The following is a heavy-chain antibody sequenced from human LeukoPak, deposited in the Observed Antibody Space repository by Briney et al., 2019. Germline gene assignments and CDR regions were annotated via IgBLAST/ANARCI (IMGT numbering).Heavy chain of an antibody. Sequence: PGGSLRLSCAASGFTFSSYGMHWVRQAPGKGLEWVAVISYDGSNKYYADSVKGRFTISRDNSKNTLYLQMNSLRAEDTAVYYCARDYSSGWTSYFDYWGQGTLVTVSS. CDR1: GFTFSSYG. CDR2: ISYDGSNK. D-gene: IGHD6-19*01. V-gene: IGHV3-30*03. J-gene: IGHJ4*02. CDR3: ARDYSSGWTSYFDY.